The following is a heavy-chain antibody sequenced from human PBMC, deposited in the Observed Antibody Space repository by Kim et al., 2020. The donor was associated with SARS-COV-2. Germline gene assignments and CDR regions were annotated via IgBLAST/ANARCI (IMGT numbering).Heavy chain of an antibody. J-gene: IGHJ6*02. CDR2: ISGSGGST. Sequence: GGSLRLSCAASGFTFSSYAMSWVRQAPGKGLEWVSAISGSGGSTYYADSVKGRFTISRDNSKNTLYLQMNSLRAEDTAVYYCAKNWGYYGSGSYYYYYYGMDVWGQGTRVTVSS. CDR1: GFTFSSYA. V-gene: IGHV3-23*01. CDR3: AKNWGYYGSGSYYYYYYGMDV. D-gene: IGHD3-10*01.